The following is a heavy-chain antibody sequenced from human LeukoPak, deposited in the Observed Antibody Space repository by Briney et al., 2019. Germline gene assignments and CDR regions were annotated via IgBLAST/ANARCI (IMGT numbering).Heavy chain of an antibody. CDR2: ISYEGSGK. D-gene: IGHD3-10*01. CDR1: GFTFSDCG. CDR3: AKARLERESYLYGSGSYRWRYFDL. V-gene: IGHV3-30*18. Sequence: GGSLRLSCAASGFTFSDCGMHWVRQAPGKGLEWVAVISYEGSGKFYADSVKGRFTISRDNSKYTLYLQMNSLRPEDTAVYYCAKARLERESYLYGSGSYRWRYFDLWGRGTRVTVSS. J-gene: IGHJ2*01.